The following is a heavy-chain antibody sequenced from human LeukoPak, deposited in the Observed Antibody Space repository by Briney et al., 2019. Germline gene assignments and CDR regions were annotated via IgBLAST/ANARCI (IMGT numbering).Heavy chain of an antibody. J-gene: IGHJ4*02. V-gene: IGHV1-3*01. CDR3: ARDSDSSGWSWVY. CDR2: INVGTGKT. CDR1: GYRFTSDMYA. Sequence: ASVKVSCKASGYRFTSDMYAIHWMRQAPGHRLEWLGYINVGTGKTMYSQKFQGRVTITGDTYASTVSMELSSLTSEDTATYYCARDSDSSGWSWVYWGQGTLLIVSS. D-gene: IGHD6-19*01.